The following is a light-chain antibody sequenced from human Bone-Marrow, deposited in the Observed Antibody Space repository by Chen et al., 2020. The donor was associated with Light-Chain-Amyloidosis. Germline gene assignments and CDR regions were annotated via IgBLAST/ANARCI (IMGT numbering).Light chain of an antibody. CDR1: DLPTKY. CDR2: RDT. J-gene: IGLJ2*01. Sequence: SYELTQPPSVSVSPGQTARITCSGDDLPTKYAYWYQQKPGQAPVLVIHRDTERPSGISERFSGYSSGTTATLTISGVQAEDEADDHCQSADSSGTYEVRFGGGTKLTVL. V-gene: IGLV3-25*03. CDR3: QSADSSGTYEVR.